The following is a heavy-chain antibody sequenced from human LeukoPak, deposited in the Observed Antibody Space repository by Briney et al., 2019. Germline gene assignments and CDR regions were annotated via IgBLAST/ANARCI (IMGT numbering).Heavy chain of an antibody. J-gene: IGHJ4*02. Sequence: RASETLSLTCTVSGGSISSYYWSWIRQPPGKGLEWIGYIYYSGSTNYNPSLKSRVTISVDTSKNQFSLKLSSVTAADTAVYYCASFSSSTSWVDYWGQGTLVTVSS. CDR1: GGSISSYY. CDR3: ASFSSSTSWVDY. V-gene: IGHV4-59*01. D-gene: IGHD2-2*01. CDR2: IYYSGST.